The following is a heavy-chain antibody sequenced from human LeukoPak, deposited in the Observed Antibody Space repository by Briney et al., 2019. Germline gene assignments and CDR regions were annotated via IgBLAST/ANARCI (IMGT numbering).Heavy chain of an antibody. V-gene: IGHV4-59*01. D-gene: IGHD3-3*01. CDR1: GGSISSYY. J-gene: IGHJ6*02. CDR3: ASTYYDFWSGYYPTYYGMDV. CDR2: IYYSGST. Sequence: SETLSLTCTVSGGSISSYYWSWIRQPPGKGLEWIGYIYYSGSTNYNPSLKGRVTISVDTSKNQFSLKLSSVTAADTAVYYCASTYYDFWSGYYPTYYGMDVWGQGTTVTVSS.